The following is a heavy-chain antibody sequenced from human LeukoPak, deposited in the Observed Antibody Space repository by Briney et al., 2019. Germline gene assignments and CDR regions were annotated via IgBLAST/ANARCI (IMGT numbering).Heavy chain of an antibody. Sequence: GGSLRLSCAASGFTFSHYAMNWVRQAPGKGLEWVSGISGSGGSTFHADSVKGRFTISRDNSKNTLYLQMTSLRADDTAVFYCAKEGAEYNLNAWGQGTLVTVSS. CDR2: ISGSGGST. CDR3: AKEGAEYNLNA. CDR1: GFTFSHYA. D-gene: IGHD1-1*01. J-gene: IGHJ5*02. V-gene: IGHV3-23*01.